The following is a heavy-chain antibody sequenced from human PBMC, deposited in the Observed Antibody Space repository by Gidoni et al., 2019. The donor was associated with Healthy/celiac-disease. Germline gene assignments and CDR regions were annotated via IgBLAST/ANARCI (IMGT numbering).Heavy chain of an antibody. V-gene: IGHV3-66*01. CDR2: IYSGGST. CDR1: GFTVSSNY. J-gene: IGHJ4*02. Sequence: EVQLVESGGGLVQPGGSLRLSCAASGFTVSSNYMSWVRQAPGKGLEWVSVIYSGGSTYYADSVKGRFTISRDNSKNTLYLQMNSLRAEDTAVYYCARGEPSIAAAGIFDYWGQGTLVTVSS. D-gene: IGHD6-13*01. CDR3: ARGEPSIAAAGIFDY.